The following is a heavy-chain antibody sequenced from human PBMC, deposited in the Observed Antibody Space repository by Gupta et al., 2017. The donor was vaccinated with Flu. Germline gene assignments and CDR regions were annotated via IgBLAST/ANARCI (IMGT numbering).Heavy chain of an antibody. Sequence: FSSYNMNWVLQAPGKGLEWFSGIRRSSRPKNNEDSIKGRFTTSRDNAKNSLYLQRSSLRAEDTAVYYCAGECRDGDNGFDNWGQGTMVTVSS. D-gene: IGHD3-10*01. CDR1: FSSYN. CDR2: IRRSSRPK. V-gene: IGHV3-48*01. CDR3: AGECRDGDNGFDN. J-gene: IGHJ3*02.